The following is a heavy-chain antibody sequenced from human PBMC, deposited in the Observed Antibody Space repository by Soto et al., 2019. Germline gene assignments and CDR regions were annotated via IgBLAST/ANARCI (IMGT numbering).Heavy chain of an antibody. V-gene: IGHV3-21*01. D-gene: IGHD2-15*01. J-gene: IGHJ4*02. CDR1: GFTFSSYS. Sequence: GGSLRLSCAASGFTFSSYSMNWVRQAPGKGLEWVSSISSSSSYIYYADTVKGRFTISRDNAKNSLYLQMNSLRAEDTDVYYIAISFPLDIVVVVAATQYHDYWGQGTLVTVSS. CDR3: AISFPLDIVVVVAATQYHDY. CDR2: ISSSSSYI.